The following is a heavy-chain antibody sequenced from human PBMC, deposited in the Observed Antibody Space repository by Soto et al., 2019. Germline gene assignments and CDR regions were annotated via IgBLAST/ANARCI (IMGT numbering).Heavy chain of an antibody. Sequence: GGSLRLSFAASGFTFSSYSMNWVRQAPGKGLEWVSYISSSSSTIYYADSVKGRFTISRDNAKNSLYLQMNSLRAEDTAVYYCARAWWPEGMDVWGKGTTVTVSS. CDR2: ISSSSSTI. CDR3: ARAWWPEGMDV. D-gene: IGHD2-15*01. CDR1: GFTFSSYS. V-gene: IGHV3-48*01. J-gene: IGHJ6*04.